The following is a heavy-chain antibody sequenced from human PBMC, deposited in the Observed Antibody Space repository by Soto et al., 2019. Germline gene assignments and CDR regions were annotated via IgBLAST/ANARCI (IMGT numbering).Heavy chain of an antibody. D-gene: IGHD5-18*01. CDR2: IYWDDDE. Sequence: QITLKESGPTLVKPTQPLTLTCTFSGFALSTSGVGVGWIRQPPGKALEWLALIYWDDDERYISSLRSRLTINKDTSQNQVVLTMTNLEPVDTATYYCVRGFWDTAKIAYWGQGTLVTVSS. CDR3: VRGFWDTAKIAY. V-gene: IGHV2-5*02. CDR1: GFALSTSGVG. J-gene: IGHJ4*02.